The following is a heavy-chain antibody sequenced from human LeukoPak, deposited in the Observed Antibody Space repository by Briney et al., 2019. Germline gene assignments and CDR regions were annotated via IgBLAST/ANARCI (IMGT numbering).Heavy chain of an antibody. CDR2: INHSGST. V-gene: IGHV4-34*01. Sequence: SETLSLTCAVYGGSFSGYYWSWIHQPPGKGLEWIGEINHSGSTNYNPSLKSRVTMSVDTSKNQFSLKLSSVTAADTAVYYCARGSGYCSSTSCYYYFDYWGQGTLVTVSS. CDR1: GGSFSGYY. J-gene: IGHJ4*02. D-gene: IGHD2-2*01. CDR3: ARGSGYCSSTSCYYYFDY.